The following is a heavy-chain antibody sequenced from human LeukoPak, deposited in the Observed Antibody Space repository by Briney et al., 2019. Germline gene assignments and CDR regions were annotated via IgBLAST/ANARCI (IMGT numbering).Heavy chain of an antibody. D-gene: IGHD6-13*01. J-gene: IGHJ6*02. CDR2: INPNSGGT. Sequence: ASVKVSCKTSGYTFTGYYMHWVRQAPGQGLEWMGWINPNSGGTNYAQKFQGRVTMTRDTSISTAYMELSRLRSDDTALYYCARVYSSSGSPTYYGMDVWGQGTTVTVSS. CDR3: ARVYSSSGSPTYYGMDV. V-gene: IGHV1-2*02. CDR1: GYTFTGYY.